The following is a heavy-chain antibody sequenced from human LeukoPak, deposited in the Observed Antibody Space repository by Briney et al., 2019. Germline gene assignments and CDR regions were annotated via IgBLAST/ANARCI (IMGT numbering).Heavy chain of an antibody. Sequence: PSETLSLTCAISGGSITSSSYYWVWIRQPPGKGLEWIGSIHYSGSTYYNPSLKSRVTISVDTSKNQFSLKLSSVTAADTAMYYCARQGVADRGVLKRPAGFDYWGQGTLVTVSS. CDR1: GGSITSSSYY. V-gene: IGHV4-39*01. D-gene: IGHD3-10*01. J-gene: IGHJ4*02. CDR3: ARQGVADRGVLKRPAGFDY. CDR2: IHYSGST.